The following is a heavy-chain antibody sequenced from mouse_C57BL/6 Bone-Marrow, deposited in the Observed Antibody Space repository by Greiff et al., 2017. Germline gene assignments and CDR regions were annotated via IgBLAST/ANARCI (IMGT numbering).Heavy chain of an antibody. Sequence: VQLQQSGAELVRPGTSVKMSCKASGYTFTNYWIGWAKQRPGHGLEWIGDIYPGGGYTNYNETFKGKATLTADKSSSTAYMQFSSLTSEDSAIYYCARWGAYSKNAMDYWGQGTSVTVSS. CDR3: ARWGAYSKNAMDY. CDR2: IYPGGGYT. J-gene: IGHJ4*01. D-gene: IGHD2-5*01. CDR1: GYTFTNYW. V-gene: IGHV1-63*01.